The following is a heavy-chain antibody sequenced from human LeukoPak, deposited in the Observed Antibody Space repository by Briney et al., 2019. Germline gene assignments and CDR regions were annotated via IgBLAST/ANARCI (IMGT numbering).Heavy chain of an antibody. V-gene: IGHV4-34*01. CDR2: INQSGRT. J-gene: IGHJ4*02. Sequence: SETLSLTCAVYGESFSGYYWSWIRQPPGKGLEWIGEINQSGRTNYKPSLKSLVTISADTSKNQFSLKLSSVTAADTAVYYCARGRDSGSGSLTLDYWGQGTLVTVSS. D-gene: IGHD3-10*01. CDR3: ARGRDSGSGSLTLDY. CDR1: GESFSGYY.